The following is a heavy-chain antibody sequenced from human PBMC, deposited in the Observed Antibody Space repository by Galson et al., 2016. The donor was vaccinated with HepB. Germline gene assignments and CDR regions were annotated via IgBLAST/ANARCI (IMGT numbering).Heavy chain of an antibody. Sequence: SLRLSCAASGFSFNDYGFHWVRQAPGKGLEWLAMISYGGDIYYTDSVKGRFTISRDNSENTLYLQMNSLRPEDTGVYYCARDWGSSSWYNWFDPWGQGTLVTVSS. V-gene: IGHV3-30*04. CDR1: GFSFNDYG. D-gene: IGHD6-13*01. J-gene: IGHJ5*02. CDR3: ARDWGSSSWYNWFDP. CDR2: ISYGGDI.